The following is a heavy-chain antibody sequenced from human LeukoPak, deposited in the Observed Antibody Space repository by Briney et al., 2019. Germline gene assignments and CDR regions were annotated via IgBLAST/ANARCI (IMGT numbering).Heavy chain of an antibody. Sequence: GSLRLSCAASGFTFSDYYMSWIRQAPGKGLEWVSYISSTGSTIYYADSVKGRFTISRDNAKKSLYLQMNSLRAEDTAVYYCAKRIQSAMATGYWGQGTLVTVSS. V-gene: IGHV3-11*01. CDR3: AKRIQSAMATGY. D-gene: IGHD5-18*01. CDR1: GFTFSDYY. CDR2: ISSTGSTI. J-gene: IGHJ4*02.